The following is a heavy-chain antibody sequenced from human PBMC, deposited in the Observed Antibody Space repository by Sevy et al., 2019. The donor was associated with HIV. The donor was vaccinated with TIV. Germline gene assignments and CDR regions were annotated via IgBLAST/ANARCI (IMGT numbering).Heavy chain of an antibody. J-gene: IGHJ4*02. CDR1: GFTFNTHA. Sequence: GESLKISCAASGFTFNTHAMHWVRQAPGKGLEWVALISYDGIIKYYADSVKGRLTISRDNSKNTLSLQMNSLRVEDTAVYYCARGGYYYDNAAYYALDSWGQGTLVTVSS. CDR3: ARGGYYYDNAAYYALDS. CDR2: ISYDGIIK. D-gene: IGHD3-22*01. V-gene: IGHV3-30*04.